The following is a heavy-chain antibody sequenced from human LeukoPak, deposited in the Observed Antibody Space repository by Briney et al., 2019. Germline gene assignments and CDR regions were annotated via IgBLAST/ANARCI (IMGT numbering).Heavy chain of an antibody. CDR3: ARDRSTSYMDV. D-gene: IGHD2-2*01. J-gene: IGHJ6*03. CDR1: GYTFASFG. Sequence: GASVKVSCKASGYTFASFGITWVRQAPGQGLEWMGWINTHNGDTNYAQKLQGRVTMTTDTSTSTAYMELRSLRSDDTAVYYCARDRSTSYMDVWGKGTTVTVSS. V-gene: IGHV1-18*01. CDR2: INTHNGDT.